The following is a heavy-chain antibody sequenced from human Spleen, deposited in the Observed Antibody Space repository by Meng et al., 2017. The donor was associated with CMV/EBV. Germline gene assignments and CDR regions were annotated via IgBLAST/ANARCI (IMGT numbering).Heavy chain of an antibody. CDR3: ARSRLAVAGSIFDY. CDR1: GYTFTGYY. CDR2: INPNSGGT. J-gene: IGHJ4*02. D-gene: IGHD6-19*01. V-gene: IGHV1-2*02. Sequence: QGRLVQVGGEVKKPGASVKVSCKASGYTFTGYYMHWVRQAPGQGLEWMGWINPNSGGTNYAQKFQGRVTMTRDTSISTAYMELSRLRSDDTAVYYCARSRLAVAGSIFDYWGQGTLVTVSS.